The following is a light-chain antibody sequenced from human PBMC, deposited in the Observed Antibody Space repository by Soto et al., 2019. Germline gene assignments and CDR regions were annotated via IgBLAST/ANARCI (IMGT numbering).Light chain of an antibody. CDR3: QHYGTSPLT. CDR2: GAS. CDR1: QSAGSTY. J-gene: IGKJ4*01. Sequence: EIVLAQAPGSLSLSPGEGATLSCRSSQSAGSTYLAWYQQKPGQAPRLLIFGASSRATGIPDRFSGSGSGTDFTLTISRLEPEDFAVYYCQHYGTSPLTFGGGTKVDIK. V-gene: IGKV3-20*01.